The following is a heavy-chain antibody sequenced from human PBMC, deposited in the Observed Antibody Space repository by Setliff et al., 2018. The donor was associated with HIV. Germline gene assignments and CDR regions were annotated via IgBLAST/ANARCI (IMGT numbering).Heavy chain of an antibody. V-gene: IGHV4-4*02. J-gene: IGHJ5*02. D-gene: IGHD3-10*01. Sequence: PSETLSLTCAVSGDSINTPHCWSWVRQSLEKGLEWIGEVCQRGGINYNPFLWRRSTLSMDKPNNRFSLEMRSLTAADTAMYFCVRNFGWALGTWGQGTLVTVSS. CDR2: VCQRGGI. CDR1: GDSINTPHC. CDR3: VRNFGWALGT.